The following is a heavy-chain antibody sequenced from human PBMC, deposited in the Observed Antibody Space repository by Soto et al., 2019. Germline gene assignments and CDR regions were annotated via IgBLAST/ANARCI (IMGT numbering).Heavy chain of an antibody. D-gene: IGHD1-26*01. CDR3: VRGTNGNTTSTCYRYFDF. Sequence: QVQLQESGPGLVKPSQTLSLTCTVSNISITTDLDYWGWVRQPPGKGLEWIGYIYYDGSTYYNPSLKTPVDMSIDSSQNQFSLRLDSVTGADTAVYYCVRGTNGNTTSTCYRYFDFWGRGTLVTVSS. J-gene: IGHJ4*01. CDR1: NISITTDLDY. CDR2: IYYDGST. V-gene: IGHV4-30-4*01.